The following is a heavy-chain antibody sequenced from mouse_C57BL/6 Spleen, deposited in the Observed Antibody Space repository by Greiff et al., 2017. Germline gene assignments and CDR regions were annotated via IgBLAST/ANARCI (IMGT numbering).Heavy chain of an antibody. CDR3: ASGRFAY. CDR2: IDPSDSST. J-gene: IGHJ3*01. Sequence: QVQLQQPGAELVMPGASVKLSCKASGYTFTSYWMHWVKQRPGQGLEWIGEIDPSDSSTNYNQKFKGKSTLTVDKSSSTAYMQLSSLTSEDSAVYYCASGRFAYWGQGTLVTVSA. V-gene: IGHV1-69*01. CDR1: GYTFTSYW. D-gene: IGHD4-1*01.